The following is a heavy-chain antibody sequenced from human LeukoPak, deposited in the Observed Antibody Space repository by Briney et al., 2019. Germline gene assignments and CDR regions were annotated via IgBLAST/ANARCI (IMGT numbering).Heavy chain of an antibody. CDR2: INHSGST. CDR3: ARGSITMVRGVIIPNYYYYYGMDV. CDR1: GVSFSGYY. J-gene: IGHJ6*02. V-gene: IGHV4-34*01. Sequence: SETLSLTCAVYGVSFSGYYWSWIRQPPGKGLEWIGEINHSGSTNYNPSLKSRVTISVDTSKNQFSLKLSSVTAADTAVYYCARGSITMVRGVIIPNYYYYYGMDVWGQGTTVTVSS. D-gene: IGHD3-10*01.